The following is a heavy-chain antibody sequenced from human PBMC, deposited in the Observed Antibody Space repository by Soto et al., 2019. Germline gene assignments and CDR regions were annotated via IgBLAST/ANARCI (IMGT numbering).Heavy chain of an antibody. CDR3: ARVLGGSYYYFDY. CDR1: GFTFSSYS. Sequence: EVQLVESGGGLVKPGGSLRLSCAASGFTFSSYSMNWVRQAPGKGLEWVSSISSSSSDIYHADSVKGRFTISRDNAKNSLYLQMNSLRAEDTAVYYCARVLGGSYYYFDYWGQGTLVTVSS. J-gene: IGHJ4*02. D-gene: IGHD1-26*01. CDR2: ISSSSSDI. V-gene: IGHV3-21*01.